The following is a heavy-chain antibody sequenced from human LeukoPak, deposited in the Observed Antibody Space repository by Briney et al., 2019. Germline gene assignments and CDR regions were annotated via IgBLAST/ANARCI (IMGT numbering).Heavy chain of an antibody. J-gene: IGHJ3*01. CDR3: ARHDRGGDGFEV. D-gene: IGHD3-10*01. V-gene: IGHV1-8*01. CDR2: ISPYPGNA. CDR1: GYTFTNSD. Sequence: ASLKVSCTASGYTFTNSDINWVRQATRQGLEWMAWISPYPGNAGYEQTFQGRVTMTRQTSTSTAYMELSSLRSEDTGVYYCARHDRGGDGFEVWGQGTMVTVSS.